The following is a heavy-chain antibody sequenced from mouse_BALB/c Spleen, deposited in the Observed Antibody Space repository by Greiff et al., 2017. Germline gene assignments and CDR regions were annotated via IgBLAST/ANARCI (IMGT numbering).Heavy chain of an antibody. CDR1: GFTFSSYA. D-gene: IGHD1-1*01. V-gene: IGHV5-6-5*01. J-gene: IGHJ1*01. CDR2: ISSGGST. Sequence: EVKLVESGGGLVKPGGSLKLSCAASGFTFSSYAMSWVRQTPEKRLEWVASISSGGSTYYPDSVKGRFTISRDNARNILYLQMSSLRSEDTAMYYCARGNYYYGSYWYFEVWGAGTTVTVSS. CDR3: ARGNYYYGSYWYFEV.